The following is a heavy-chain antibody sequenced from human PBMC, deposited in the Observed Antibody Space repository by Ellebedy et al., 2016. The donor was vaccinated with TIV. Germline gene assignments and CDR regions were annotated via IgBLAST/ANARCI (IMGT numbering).Heavy chain of an antibody. J-gene: IGHJ6*02. CDR2: VYHGGST. CDR1: GGSVSSGGHS. D-gene: IGHD3-16*01. CDR3: ASAVLSNYYYYGMDI. Sequence: SETLSLTCTVSGGSVSSGGHSWTRIRQAPGKGLEWIGYVYHGGSTYFNPSLNSRVSISVDSSKNQFSLRLTSVTTADTAIYYCASAVLSNYYYYGMDIWGQGTTVIVS. V-gene: IGHV4-30-2*01.